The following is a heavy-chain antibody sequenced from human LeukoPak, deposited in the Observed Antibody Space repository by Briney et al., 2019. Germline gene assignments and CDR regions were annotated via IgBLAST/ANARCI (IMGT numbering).Heavy chain of an antibody. CDR2: ISPDSGDT. CDR3: AKDFFGSGRYSPFDL. V-gene: IGHV1-2*02. D-gene: IGHD3-10*01. Sequence: ASXKVSCKASGYTFTDYSIHWVRQAPGQGLEWMGWISPDSGDTNSAQKFQGRVTMTGDTSINTAYMELSRLRSDDTAIYYCAKDFFGSGRYSPFDLWGQGTLITVSS. J-gene: IGHJ5*02. CDR1: GYTFTDYS.